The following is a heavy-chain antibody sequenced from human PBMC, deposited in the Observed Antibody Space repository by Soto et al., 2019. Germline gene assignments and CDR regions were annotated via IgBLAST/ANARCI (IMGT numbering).Heavy chain of an antibody. CDR1: GFSLSTSGVG. CDR3: AHSAAAAIQGAPFDP. J-gene: IGHJ5*02. Sequence: QITLKESGPTLVKPTQTLTLTCTFSGFSLSTSGVGVGWIRQPPGKALEWLALFYWDDDKRYSPSLKSRLTITTDTSKNQVVLTMTNVDPLDTATYYCAHSAAAAIQGAPFDPWGQVTLVNVSS. V-gene: IGHV2-5*02. CDR2: FYWDDDK. D-gene: IGHD2-2*01.